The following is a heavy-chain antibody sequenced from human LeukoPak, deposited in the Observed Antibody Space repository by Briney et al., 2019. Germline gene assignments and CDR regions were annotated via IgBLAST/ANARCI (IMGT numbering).Heavy chain of an antibody. CDR2: ISGGGGGT. V-gene: IGHV3-23*01. J-gene: IGHJ6*02. D-gene: IGHD3-9*01. CDR3: AKNTRTYDILGVDV. Sequence: GGSLRLSCAASGFTFSRYWMHWVRQAPGKGLEWVSAISGGGGGTYFADSVKGRFTISRDNSKNTLYLQMNSLRAEDTAVYYCAKNTRTYDILGVDVWGQGTTVTVSS. CDR1: GFTFSRYW.